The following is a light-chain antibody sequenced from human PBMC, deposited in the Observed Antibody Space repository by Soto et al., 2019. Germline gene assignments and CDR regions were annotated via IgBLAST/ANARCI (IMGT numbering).Light chain of an antibody. CDR3: SSPRSSSFYV. CDR2: DVT. CDR1: SCDIGSYNY. V-gene: IGLV2-14*03. J-gene: IGLJ1*01. Sequence: QSALTQPASVSGSPGQSITISWTGTSCDIGSYNYVSWYQQHPGQAPKLMIYDVTNRPSGVSNSFSGSKSGNTASLTISGLQAEDEADYYCSSPRSSSFYVFGTGTKLTVL.